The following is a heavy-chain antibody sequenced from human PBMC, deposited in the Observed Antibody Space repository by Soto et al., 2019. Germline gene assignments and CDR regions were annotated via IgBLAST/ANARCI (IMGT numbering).Heavy chain of an antibody. CDR2: ISYSEST. Sequence: TSETLSLTCAVSGGYITSNGYYWGWIRQTTGKGLEWVGTISYSESTYYNPSLESRVTISVDTSKNQFSLRLNSVTAADTAVYYCASRRALSYRAYAMDVWGQGTTVTVSS. V-gene: IGHV4-39*01. CDR1: GGYITSNGYY. J-gene: IGHJ6*02. D-gene: IGHD3-16*02. CDR3: ASRRALSYRAYAMDV.